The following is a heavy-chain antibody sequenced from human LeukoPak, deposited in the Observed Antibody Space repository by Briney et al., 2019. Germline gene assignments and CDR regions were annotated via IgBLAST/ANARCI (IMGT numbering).Heavy chain of an antibody. CDR3: AKGPWNDGAGWFDP. J-gene: IGHJ5*02. V-gene: IGHV3-23*01. CDR2: ISTSGGST. D-gene: IGHD1-1*01. CDR1: GFTFSSYA. Sequence: GGSLRLSCAASGFTFSSYAMSWVRQAPGKGLEWVSTISTSGGSTYYVDSVKGRFTISRDNSKNTLYLQMSSLRAEDTAVYYCAKGPWNDGAGWFDPWGQGTLVTVSS.